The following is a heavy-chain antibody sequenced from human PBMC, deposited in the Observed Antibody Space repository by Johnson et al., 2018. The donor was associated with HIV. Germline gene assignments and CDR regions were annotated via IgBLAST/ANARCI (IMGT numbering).Heavy chain of an antibody. Sequence: QVQLVESGGGLVQPGGSLRLSCAASGFTFSDHYMDWVRQAPGKGLEWVSYISSSGLTVIYGDSVKGRFTVSRDNAENSVSLQLTSLRVEDTAVYYCAPLGDAFDIWGQGTMVTVSS. J-gene: IGHJ3*02. V-gene: IGHV3-11*04. D-gene: IGHD7-27*01. CDR2: ISSSGLTV. CDR3: APLGDAFDI. CDR1: GFTFSDHY.